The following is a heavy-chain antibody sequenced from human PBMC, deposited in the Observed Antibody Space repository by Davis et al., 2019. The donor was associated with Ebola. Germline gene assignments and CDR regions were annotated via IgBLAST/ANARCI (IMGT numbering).Heavy chain of an antibody. V-gene: IGHV5-51*01. J-gene: IGHJ4*02. CDR2: IYPGDSDT. CDR1: GFSFSTYW. CDR3: ARHGSGSGDNLEIFDY. Sequence: PGGSLRLSCKGSGFSFSTYWIGWVRQMPGKGLEWMGIIYPGDSDTQYSPSFQGQVTFSVDKSINTAYLQWTILKTSDTAIYYCARHGSGSGDNLEIFDYWGQGTLVTVSS. D-gene: IGHD3-10*01.